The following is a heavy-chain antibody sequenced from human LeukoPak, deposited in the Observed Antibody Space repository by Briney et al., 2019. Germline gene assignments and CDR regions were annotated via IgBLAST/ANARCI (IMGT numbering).Heavy chain of an antibody. V-gene: IGHV4-39*01. CDR2: IYYSGST. CDR3: ARFLGYQYYYFDY. D-gene: IGHD2/OR15-2a*01. J-gene: IGHJ4*02. Sequence: SETLSLTCTVSGGSISSTSYYWGWIRQPPGKGLEWIGSIYYSGSTYYNPSLKSRVTISVDTSKNQFSLKLSSVTAADTAVYYCARFLGYQYYYFDYWGQGTLVTVSS. CDR1: GGSISSTSYY.